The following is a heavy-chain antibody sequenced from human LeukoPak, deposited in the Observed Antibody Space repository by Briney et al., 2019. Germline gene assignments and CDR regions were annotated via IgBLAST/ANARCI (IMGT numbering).Heavy chain of an antibody. V-gene: IGHV3-30*02. J-gene: IGHJ4*02. CDR3: AKDGGRYRFDF. Sequence: GGSLRLPCTAPGFPFNAYNIHWIRQAPGRGPEWVSFIRNDETEIHYADFAKGRFTISRDRSKNSVYLQMNSLRPDDTALYYCAKDGGRYRFDFWGQGTMVTVSS. D-gene: IGHD3-16*02. CDR1: GFPFNAYN. CDR2: IRNDETEI.